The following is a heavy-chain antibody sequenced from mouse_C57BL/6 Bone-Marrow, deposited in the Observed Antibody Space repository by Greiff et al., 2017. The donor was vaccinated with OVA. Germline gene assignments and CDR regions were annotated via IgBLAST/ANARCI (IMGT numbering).Heavy chain of an antibody. Sequence: VQLKESGPELVKPGASVKISCKASGYSFTGYYMNWVKQSPEKSLEWIGEINPSTGGTTYNQKFKAKATLTVDKSSSTAYMQLQSLTSEDSAVYDYSICNYDYDVGFAYWGQGTPVTVSA. D-gene: IGHD2-4*01. CDR2: INPSTGGT. CDR1: GYSFTGYY. V-gene: IGHV1-42*01. CDR3: SICNYDYDVGFAY. J-gene: IGHJ3*01.